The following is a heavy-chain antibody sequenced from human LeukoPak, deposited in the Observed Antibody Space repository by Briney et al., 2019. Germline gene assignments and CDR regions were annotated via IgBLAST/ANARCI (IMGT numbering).Heavy chain of an antibody. CDR2: ISNSGGTT. V-gene: IGHV3-23*01. J-gene: IGHJ4*02. CDR1: GFTFSSYA. CDR3: AKATGYLL. Sequence: GGSLRLSCAASGFTFSSYAMSWVRQAPGKGLEWVSTISNSGGTTYYADSAKGRFTISRDYSENTLYLQMNSLRAEDTAVYYCAKATGYLLWGQGTLVTVSS. D-gene: IGHD1-14*01.